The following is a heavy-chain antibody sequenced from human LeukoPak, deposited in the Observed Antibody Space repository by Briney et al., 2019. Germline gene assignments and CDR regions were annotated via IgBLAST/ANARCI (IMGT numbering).Heavy chain of an antibody. J-gene: IGHJ4*02. CDR2: ISSTSLYI. V-gene: IGHV3-21*01. D-gene: IGHD1-7*01. Sequence: GGSLRLSCAASGFSFNTYSMDWVRQAPGKGLEWVSSISSTSLYIYYADSVKGRFTISRDNSKNSLFLQVSSLSADDTAVYYCARDAGITGTTEFDFWGQGTLVTVSS. CDR1: GFSFNTYS. CDR3: ARDAGITGTTEFDF.